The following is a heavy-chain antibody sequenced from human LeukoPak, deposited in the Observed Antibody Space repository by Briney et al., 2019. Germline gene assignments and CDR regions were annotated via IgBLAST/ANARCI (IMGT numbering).Heavy chain of an antibody. V-gene: IGHV3-23*01. Sequence: TGGSLRLSCAASGFTFSSYGMSWVRQAPGKGLEWVSAISGSGGSTYYADSVKGRFTISRDNAKNSLYLQMNSLRAEDTAVYYCTREVATLFNDYWGQGTLVTVSS. CDR2: ISGSGGST. CDR1: GFTFSSYG. D-gene: IGHD5-12*01. CDR3: TREVATLFNDY. J-gene: IGHJ4*02.